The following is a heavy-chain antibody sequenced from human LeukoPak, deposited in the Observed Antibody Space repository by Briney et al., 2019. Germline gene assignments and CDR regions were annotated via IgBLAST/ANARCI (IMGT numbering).Heavy chain of an antibody. CDR1: GFTFSIYA. CDR2: ISSDSSTI. CDR3: ARDEDAF. V-gene: IGHV3-48*02. J-gene: IGHJ4*02. Sequence: GSLRLSCAASGFTFSIYAMSWVRQAPGKGLEWVSYISSDSSTIFYADSVKGRFTISRDNVKNSLFLQLNSLRDEDTAVYYCARDEDAFGGQGALVTVSS.